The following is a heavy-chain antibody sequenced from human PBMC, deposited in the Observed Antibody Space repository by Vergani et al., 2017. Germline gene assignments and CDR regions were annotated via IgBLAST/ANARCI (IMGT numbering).Heavy chain of an antibody. J-gene: IGHJ4*02. Sequence: QVQLVQSGAEVKKPGASVKVSCKASGYTFTSYAMHWVRQAPGQRLEWMGWINAGNGNTKYSQKFQGRVTITRDTSASTAYMELSSLRSEDTAVYYCAGGGNTMTALDYGGQGTLVTVSS. CDR2: INAGNGNT. CDR3: AGGGNTMTALDY. V-gene: IGHV1-3*01. CDR1: GYTFTSYA. D-gene: IGHD3-22*01.